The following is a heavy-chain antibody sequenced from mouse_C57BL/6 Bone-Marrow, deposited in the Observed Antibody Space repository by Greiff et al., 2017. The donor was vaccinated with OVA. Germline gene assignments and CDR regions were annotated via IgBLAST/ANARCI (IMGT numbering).Heavy chain of an antibody. Sequence: VQLQQPGAELVKPGASVKLSCKASGYTFTSYWMHWVKQRPGQGLEWIGMIYPNSGSTNYNEKFKSKATLTVDKSSSTAYMQLSSLTSDDAAVYYCARYHYYCGSSYFDDWGQGTTLTVSS. CDR2: IYPNSGST. V-gene: IGHV1-64*01. CDR1: GYTFTSYW. J-gene: IGHJ2*01. D-gene: IGHD1-1*01. CDR3: ARYHYYCGSSYFDD.